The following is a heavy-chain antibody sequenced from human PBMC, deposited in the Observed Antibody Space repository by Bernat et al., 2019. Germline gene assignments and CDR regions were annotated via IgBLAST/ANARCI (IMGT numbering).Heavy chain of an antibody. V-gene: IGHV3-30*18. CDR2: ISNDGINK. D-gene: IGHD2-15*01. CDR3: AKDGSVGAANLYNWFDP. CDR1: GFTFSSYG. Sequence: QVQLVESGGGVVKPGGSLRLSCAASGFTFSSYGMHWVRQAPGKGLEWVAFISNDGINKYYADSVKGRFTISRDNSKNTLYLQMNSLRAEDTAVYYCAKDGSVGAANLYNWFDPWGQGTLVTVSS. J-gene: IGHJ5*02.